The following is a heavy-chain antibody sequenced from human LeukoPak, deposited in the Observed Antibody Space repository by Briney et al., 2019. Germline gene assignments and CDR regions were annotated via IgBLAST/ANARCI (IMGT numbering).Heavy chain of an antibody. J-gene: IGHJ4*02. Sequence: GGSLRLSCAASGFTVSSYYMNWVRQAPGKGLEWVSVIYSGGSTYYADSVKGRFTISRDNAKNSLYLQMNSLRAEDTAVYYCARHPSSGWYLDYWGQGTLVTVSS. CDR3: ARHPSSGWYLDY. V-gene: IGHV3-66*04. CDR1: GFTVSSYY. CDR2: IYSGGST. D-gene: IGHD6-19*01.